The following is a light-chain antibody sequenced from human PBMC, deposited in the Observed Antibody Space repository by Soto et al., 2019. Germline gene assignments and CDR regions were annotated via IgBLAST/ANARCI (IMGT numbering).Light chain of an antibody. Sequence: EIVLTQSPSTLSSFPGDRVTLSCRASQSIRTFLAWYQHRPGQAPRLLIYDASDRATGIPARFSGSGSGTDFTLTISSLEPEDSTFYYCQQSDNWPQTFGQETKVDI. CDR2: DAS. CDR3: QQSDNWPQT. V-gene: IGKV3-11*01. J-gene: IGKJ1*01. CDR1: QSIRTF.